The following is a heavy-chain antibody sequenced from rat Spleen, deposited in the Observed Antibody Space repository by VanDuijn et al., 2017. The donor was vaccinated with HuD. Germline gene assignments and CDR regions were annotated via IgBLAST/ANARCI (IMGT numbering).Heavy chain of an antibody. CDR3: TRPNWDLGFDY. CDR1: GFTFGDYF. CDR2: ISDEGSSP. J-gene: IGHJ2*01. Sequence: EVQLVESGGGLVQPGRSMKLSCAASGFTFGDYFMAWVRQAPKQGLEWVASISDEGSSPYHGDSVKGRFTISRANAKSTLYLQMNSLMSGDTATYYCTRPNWDLGFDYWGQGVMVTVSS. D-gene: IGHD5-1*01. V-gene: IGHV5-22*01.